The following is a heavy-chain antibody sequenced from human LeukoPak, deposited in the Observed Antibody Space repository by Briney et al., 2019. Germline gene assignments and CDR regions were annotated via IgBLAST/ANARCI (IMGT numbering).Heavy chain of an antibody. CDR1: GYTFTSYG. J-gene: IGHJ4*02. CDR2: ISAYNGNT. V-gene: IGHV1-18*04. D-gene: IGHD2-2*01. Sequence: GASVKVSCKASGYTFTSYGINWVRQAPGQGLEWMGWISAYNGNTNYAQNLQGRATMTTDTSTSTAYMELRSLRSDDTAVYYCASSTALDYWGQGTLITVSS. CDR3: ASSTALDY.